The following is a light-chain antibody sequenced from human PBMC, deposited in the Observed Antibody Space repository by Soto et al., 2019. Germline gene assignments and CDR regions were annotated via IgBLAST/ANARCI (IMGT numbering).Light chain of an antibody. CDR1: SSDVGGYNY. CDR2: DVS. Sequence: QLVLTQPRSVSGSPGQSVTISCTGTSSDVGGYNYVSWYQQHPGKAPKLMIYDVSKRPSGVPDRFSGSKSGNTASLTISGLQAEDEADYYCCSHAVSYTYVFGTGTKLTVL. J-gene: IGLJ1*01. CDR3: CSHAVSYTYV. V-gene: IGLV2-11*01.